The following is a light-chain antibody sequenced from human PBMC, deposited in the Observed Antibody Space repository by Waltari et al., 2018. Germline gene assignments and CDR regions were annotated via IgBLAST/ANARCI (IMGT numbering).Light chain of an antibody. V-gene: IGKV3-20*01. CDR1: QKITSGY. CDR3: QQYGSSPRA. Sequence: DIVLTQSPDTLSLSPGERATLSCRASQKITSGYLAWYQQKPGQTPRLLIYTASSRATGTPDRFTGSGSGTDFTLTISRLEPEDFAVYYCQQYGSSPRAFGQGTKVEIK. J-gene: IGKJ1*01. CDR2: TAS.